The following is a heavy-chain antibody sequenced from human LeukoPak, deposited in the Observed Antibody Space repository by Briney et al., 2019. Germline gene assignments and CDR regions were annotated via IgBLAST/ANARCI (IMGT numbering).Heavy chain of an antibody. CDR3: ARGRGITMVRGVIKLGY. D-gene: IGHD3-10*01. V-gene: IGHV1-8*01. CDR2: MNPNSGNT. J-gene: IGHJ4*02. Sequence: GASVKVSCKASGYTFTSYDINWVRQATGQGLEWMGWMNPNSGNTGYAQKFQGRVTMTRNTSISTAYMELSSLRSEDTAVYYCARGRGITMVRGVIKLGYWGQGTLVTVSS. CDR1: GYTFTSYD.